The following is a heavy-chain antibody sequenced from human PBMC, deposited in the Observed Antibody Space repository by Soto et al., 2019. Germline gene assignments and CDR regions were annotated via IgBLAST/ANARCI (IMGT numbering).Heavy chain of an antibody. V-gene: IGHV3-74*01. J-gene: IGHJ6*02. CDR3: ARDAVEMATITGLYYYYGMDG. CDR1: GFTFSSYW. D-gene: IGHD5-12*01. Sequence: GGSLRLSCAASGFTFSSYWMHWVRQAPGKGLVWVSRINSDGSSTSYADSVKGRFTISRDNAKNTLYLQMNSLRAEDTAVYYCARDAVEMATITGLYYYYGMDGWGQGTTVTVSS. CDR2: INSDGSST.